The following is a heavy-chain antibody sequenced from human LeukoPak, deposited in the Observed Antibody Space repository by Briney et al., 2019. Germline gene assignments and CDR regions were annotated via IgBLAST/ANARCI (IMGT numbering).Heavy chain of an antibody. CDR3: ARIGYRSSCFDY. D-gene: IGHD6-13*01. CDR2: IKQDGSEK. Sequence: PGGSLRLSCAASGFTFSNYWVSWVRQTPGKGLEWVANIKQDGSEKDYVDSMKGRFTISRDNAKNSVYLQMNNLRAEDTAVYYYARIGYRSSCFDYWGQGTVVTVSS. V-gene: IGHV3-7*01. J-gene: IGHJ4*02. CDR1: GFTFSNYW.